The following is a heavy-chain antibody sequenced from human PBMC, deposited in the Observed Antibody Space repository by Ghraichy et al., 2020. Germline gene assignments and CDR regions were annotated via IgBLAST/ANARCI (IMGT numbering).Heavy chain of an antibody. V-gene: IGHV3-21*01. J-gene: IGHJ5*02. Sequence: GGSLRLSCAASGFTFSSYSMNWVRQAPGKGLEWVSSISSSSSYIYYADSVKGRFTISRDNAKNSLYLQMNSLRAEDTAVYYCARDLLGGGWFDPWGQGTLVTVSS. CDR2: ISSSSSYI. CDR3: ARDLLGGGWFDP. D-gene: IGHD4-23*01. CDR1: GFTFSSYS.